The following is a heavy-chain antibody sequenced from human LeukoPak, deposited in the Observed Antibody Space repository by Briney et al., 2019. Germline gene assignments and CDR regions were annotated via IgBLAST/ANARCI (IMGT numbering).Heavy chain of an antibody. Sequence: PSETLSLTCTVSGGSIINYDYYWGWIHQPPGKGLEWIASMHYSGSTYLNPSLKSRVTISVDTSKNQFSLNLSSVTAADTAVYYCTRSCGSTSCSDGDWFDPWGQGTLVTIS. J-gene: IGHJ5*02. V-gene: IGHV4-39*01. D-gene: IGHD2-2*01. CDR2: MHYSGST. CDR3: TRSCGSTSCSDGDWFDP. CDR1: GGSIINYDYY.